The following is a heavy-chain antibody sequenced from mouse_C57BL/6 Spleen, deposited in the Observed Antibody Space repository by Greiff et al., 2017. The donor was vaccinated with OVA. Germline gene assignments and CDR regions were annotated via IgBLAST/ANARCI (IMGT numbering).Heavy chain of an antibody. CDR3: ARDREDWGFDY. J-gene: IGHJ2*01. CDR1: GFTFSSYA. V-gene: IGHV5-4*01. CDR2: ISDGGSYT. D-gene: IGHD4-1*01. Sequence: VMLVESGGGLVKPGGSLKLSCAASGFTFSSYAMSWVRQTPEKRLEWVATISDGGSYTYYPDNVKGRFTISRDNAKNNLYLQMSHLKSEDTAMYYCARDREDWGFDYWGQGTTLTVSS.